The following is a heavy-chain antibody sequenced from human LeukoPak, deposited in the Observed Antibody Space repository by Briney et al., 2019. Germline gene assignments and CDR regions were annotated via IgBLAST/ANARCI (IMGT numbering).Heavy chain of an antibody. CDR3: ARVGGYNYAQEGYYYFGMDV. CDR1: GFTFSHYW. Sequence: GGSLRLSCAASGFTFSHYWMTWVRQAPGKGLEWVAQINQDGSEKEYVDSVKGRFTISRDNAKSSLYLQLNSLRDEDTAVYYCARVGGYNYAQEGYYYFGMDVWGQGTTVTVSS. CDR2: INQDGSEK. V-gene: IGHV3-7*01. D-gene: IGHD5-18*01. J-gene: IGHJ6*02.